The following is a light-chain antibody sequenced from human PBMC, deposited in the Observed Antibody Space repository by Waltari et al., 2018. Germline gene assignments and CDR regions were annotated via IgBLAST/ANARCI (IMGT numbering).Light chain of an antibody. CDR2: EDI. V-gene: IGLV3-10*01. Sequence: SYELTQPPSVSVSPGQTARITCSGDALSKKYAYWYQQESGQAPVLVIYEDIKRPTGSHERCSGSSSGTTATLTISGAHVDDEADYYCYSTDFSGHDRVFGGGTKLTIL. CDR1: ALSKKY. J-gene: IGLJ3*02. CDR3: YSTDFSGHDRV.